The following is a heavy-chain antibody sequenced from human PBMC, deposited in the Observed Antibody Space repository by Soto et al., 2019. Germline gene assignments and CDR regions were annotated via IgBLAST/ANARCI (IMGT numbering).Heavy chain of an antibody. CDR2: FSGSGDST. CDR3: ARGAGELPVVTVGVFVF. D-gene: IGHD3-22*01. V-gene: IGHV3-23*01. J-gene: IGHJ4*02. CDR1: GFTFSNYA. Sequence: LRLSCAASGFTFSNYAMSWVRQAPGKGLEWVSAFSGSGDSTFYADSVKGRFTVSRDNSKKTLYLQLNSLRDEDTAVYYCARGAGELPVVTVGVFVFWGRGPLVTVSS.